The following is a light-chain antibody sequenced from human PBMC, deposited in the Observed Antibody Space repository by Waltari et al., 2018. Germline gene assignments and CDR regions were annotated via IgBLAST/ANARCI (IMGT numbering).Light chain of an antibody. CDR3: QKYGTLPAT. CDR1: QSVSRT. Sequence: EIVLTQSPGTLSLSPGERATISCWASQSVSRTLAWYQQTPGQAPRLRLYDASSRATGITRRFSGSGSETEFSHTSSRLEPEDFAVYYGQKYGTLPATSSQGTKVEIK. CDR2: DAS. J-gene: IGKJ1*01. V-gene: IGKV3-20*01.